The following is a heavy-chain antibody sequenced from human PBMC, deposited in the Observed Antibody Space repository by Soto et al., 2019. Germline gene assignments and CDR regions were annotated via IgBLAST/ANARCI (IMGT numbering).Heavy chain of an antibody. J-gene: IGHJ4*02. V-gene: IGHV3-30*01. Sequence: GGSLRLSCAASGFTFRTYAMDWVRQAPGKGLEWVAVISYDGTNKYYADSVKGRFTIFRDNSKNTLSLQMNSLRPEDTAVYYCARGDSNSWSDYWGQGTLVTVSS. D-gene: IGHD6-13*01. CDR3: ARGDSNSWSDY. CDR1: GFTFRTYA. CDR2: ISYDGTNK.